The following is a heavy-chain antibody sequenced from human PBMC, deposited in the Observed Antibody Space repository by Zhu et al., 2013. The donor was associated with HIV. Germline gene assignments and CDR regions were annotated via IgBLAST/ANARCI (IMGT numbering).Heavy chain of an antibody. CDR2: INPNSGGT. D-gene: IGHD3-3*01. Sequence: QVQLVQSGAEVKKPGASVKVSCKASGYTFSDHYMHWVRQAPGQGLEWMGWINPNSGGTEYAQKFQGRVTMTRDTSISTAYMELTRLRSDDTAVYYCARDWSGWGSWFDPWGQGTLVTVSS. CDR3: ARDWSGWGSWFDP. J-gene: IGHJ5*02. V-gene: IGHV1-2*02. CDR1: GYTFSDHY.